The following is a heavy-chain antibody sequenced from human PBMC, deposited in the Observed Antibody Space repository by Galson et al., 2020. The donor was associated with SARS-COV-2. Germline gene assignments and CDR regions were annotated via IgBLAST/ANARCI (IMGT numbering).Heavy chain of an antibody. J-gene: IGHJ4*02. V-gene: IGHV4-31*03. CDR1: GGSISSGPHY. D-gene: IGHD1-26*01. CDR2: IFYTGST. CDR3: ARAYYKIGRFDY. Sequence: ASETLSLTCTVSGGSISSGPHYWAWIRQHPARGLEWIGYIFYTGSTRYDSSLRSRASISIDTSKNQFSLSLNSVTAADTAVYYCARAYYKIGRFDYWGQGTLVSVSS.